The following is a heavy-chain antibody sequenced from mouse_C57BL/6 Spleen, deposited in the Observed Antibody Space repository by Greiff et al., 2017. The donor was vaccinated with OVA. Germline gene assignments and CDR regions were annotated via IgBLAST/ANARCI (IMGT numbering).Heavy chain of an antibody. CDR1: GYTFTDYN. CDR3: ARSRYHSNYGGFAY. D-gene: IGHD2-5*01. Sequence: EVQLQQSGPELVKPGASVKIPCKASGYTFTDYNMDWVKQSHGKSLEWIGDINPNNGGTIYNQKFKGKATLTVDKSSSTAYMELRSLTSEDTAVYYGARSRYHSNYGGFAYWGQGTLVTVSA. J-gene: IGHJ3*01. CDR2: INPNNGGT. V-gene: IGHV1-18*01.